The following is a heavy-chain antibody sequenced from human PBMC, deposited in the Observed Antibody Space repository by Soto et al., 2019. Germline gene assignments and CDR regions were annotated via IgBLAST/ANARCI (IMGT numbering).Heavy chain of an antibody. Sequence: SETLSLTCTVSGGSISSGGYYWSWIRQHPGKGLEWIGYIYYSGSTYYNPSLKSRVTISVDTSKNQFSLKLSSVTAADTAVYYCARVKVYYGSGNHFDAFDIWGQGTMVTVSS. D-gene: IGHD3-10*01. J-gene: IGHJ3*02. CDR2: IYYSGST. CDR1: GGSISSGGYY. CDR3: ARVKVYYGSGNHFDAFDI. V-gene: IGHV4-31*03.